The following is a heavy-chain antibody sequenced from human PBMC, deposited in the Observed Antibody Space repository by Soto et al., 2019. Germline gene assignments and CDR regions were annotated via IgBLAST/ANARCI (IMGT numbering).Heavy chain of an antibody. CDR3: ASEETAPRPYYYYGMDV. CDR1: GFTFSDYY. Sequence: SLRHSCATSGFTFSDYYMSWISQAPGKGLEWVSYISSSGSTVYYADSVKGRFTMSRDNAKNSLHLQMNSLRAGDTAVYYCASEETAPRPYYYYGMDVWGQGTTVTVSS. V-gene: IGHV3-11*01. D-gene: IGHD5-18*01. CDR2: ISSSGSTV. J-gene: IGHJ6*02.